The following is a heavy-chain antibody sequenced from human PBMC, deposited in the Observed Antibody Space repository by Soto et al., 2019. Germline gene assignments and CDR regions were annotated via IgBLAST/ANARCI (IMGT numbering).Heavy chain of an antibody. CDR2: IYYSGST. D-gene: IGHD3-10*01. V-gene: IGHV4-39*01. CDR3: ARARSASGSLYFDY. Sequence: SETLSLTCTFSGGSISSSSYYWGWIRQPPGKGLEWIGSIYYSGSTYYNPSLKSRVTISVDTSKNQFSLKLSSVTATDTAVYYCARARSASGSLYFDYWGQGTLVT. J-gene: IGHJ4*02. CDR1: GGSISSSSYY.